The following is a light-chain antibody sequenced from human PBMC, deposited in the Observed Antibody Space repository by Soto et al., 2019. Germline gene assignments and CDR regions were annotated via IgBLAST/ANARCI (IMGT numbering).Light chain of an antibody. CDR3: CSYAGSSTFV. J-gene: IGLJ1*01. Sequence: QSVLTQPASVSGSPGQSITISCTGSSSDVGGHNHVSWYQQHPGKAPKLIIYEVGKRPSGVSDRFSGSRSGNTASLTISGLQAEDEADYYCCSYAGSSTFVFGTGTKLTVL. V-gene: IGLV2-23*02. CDR2: EVG. CDR1: SSDVGGHNH.